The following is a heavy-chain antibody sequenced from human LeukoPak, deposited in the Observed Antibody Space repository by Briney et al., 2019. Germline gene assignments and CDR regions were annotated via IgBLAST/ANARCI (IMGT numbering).Heavy chain of an antibody. V-gene: IGHV3-30*04. Sequence: GRSLRLSCAASGFSFSSYAMHWVRQAPGKGLEWVALISYDGSYKYYADSVKGRFTISRDNSKNTLYLQMNSQRAEDTAVYYCAREEYYTDSSGYYPVYYFDYWGQGTLATVSS. CDR1: GFSFSSYA. J-gene: IGHJ4*02. D-gene: IGHD3-22*01. CDR2: ISYDGSYK. CDR3: AREEYYTDSSGYYPVYYFDY.